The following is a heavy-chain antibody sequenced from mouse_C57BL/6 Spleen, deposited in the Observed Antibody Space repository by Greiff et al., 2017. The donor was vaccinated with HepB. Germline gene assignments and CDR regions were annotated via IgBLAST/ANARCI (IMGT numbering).Heavy chain of an antibody. CDR1: GFTFSSYG. J-gene: IGHJ3*01. CDR2: ISSGGSYT. Sequence: VQVVESGGDLVKPGGSLKLSCAASGFTFSSYGMSWVRQTPDKRLEWVATISSGGSYTYYPDSVKGRFTISRDNAKNTLYLQMSSLKSEDTAMYYCARLLDGYYSYWGQGTLVTVSA. CDR3: ARLLDGYYSY. D-gene: IGHD2-3*01. V-gene: IGHV5-6*01.